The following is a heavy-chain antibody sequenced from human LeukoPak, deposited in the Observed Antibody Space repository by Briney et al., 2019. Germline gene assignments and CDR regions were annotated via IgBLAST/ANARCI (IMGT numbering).Heavy chain of an antibody. CDR2: IHDSGST. CDR3: ARHGQQLVHYFDY. V-gene: IGHV4-59*08. J-gene: IGHJ4*02. Sequence: PSETLSLTCTVSRGSISSYYWSWIRQSPGKGLEWIGYIHDSGSTNYNPSLESRVTISVDTSKNQFSLKLSSVTAADTAVYYCARHGQQLVHYFDYWGQGTLVTVSS. D-gene: IGHD6-13*01. CDR1: RGSISSYY.